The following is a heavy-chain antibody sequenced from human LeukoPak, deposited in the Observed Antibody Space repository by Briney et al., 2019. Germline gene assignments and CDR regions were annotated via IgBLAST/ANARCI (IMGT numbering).Heavy chain of an antibody. CDR1: GYSISSGYY. CDR3: ARDQEMATIKGMHDAFDI. V-gene: IGHV4-38-2*02. J-gene: IGHJ3*02. CDR2: IYHSGST. Sequence: SETLSLTCTVSGYSISSGYYWGWIRQPPGKGLEWIGSIYHSGSTYYNQSLKSRVIISVDTSKNQFSLKLSSVTAADTAVYYCARDQEMATIKGMHDAFDIWGQGTMVTVSS. D-gene: IGHD5-24*01.